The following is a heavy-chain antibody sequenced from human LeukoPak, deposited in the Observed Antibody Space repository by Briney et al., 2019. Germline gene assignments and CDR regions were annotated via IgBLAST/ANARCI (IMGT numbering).Heavy chain of an antibody. D-gene: IGHD5-18*01. CDR2: INHSGSS. CDR3: ARGRRKQGYSYGCVYQK. V-gene: IGHV4-34*01. Sequence: PSETLSLTCAAYGWTFSGYYWSWIRQPPGKGLEWIGEINHSGSSNYNPSLKSRVTILLDTSKKQFSLKLSTGLAADAAVYYCARGRRKQGYSYGCVYQKWGQGTLVTVSS. CDR1: GWTFSGYY. J-gene: IGHJ4*02.